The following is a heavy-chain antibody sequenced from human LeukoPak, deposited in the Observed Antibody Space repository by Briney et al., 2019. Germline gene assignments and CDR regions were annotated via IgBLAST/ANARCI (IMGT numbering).Heavy chain of an antibody. CDR1: GYTSTSYW. D-gene: IGHD1-1*01. Sequence: GESLKISCKGSGYTSTSYWIAWVRQMPGKGLEWMGIIYLGDSDTRYSPSFQGQVTISADKSINTAFLQWSSLKASDTAIYYCARRGGNYNDLTYWGQGTLVTVSS. CDR2: IYLGDSDT. V-gene: IGHV5-51*01. CDR3: ARRGGNYNDLTY. J-gene: IGHJ4*02.